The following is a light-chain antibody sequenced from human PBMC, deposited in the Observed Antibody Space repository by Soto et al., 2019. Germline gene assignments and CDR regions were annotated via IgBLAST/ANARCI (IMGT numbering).Light chain of an antibody. CDR2: AAS. Sequence: EIVLTQSPATLSLSPGERATLSFRASQSLSSSLAWYQQKPGQVPRLLIYAASNRATGIPARFSGSGSGTDFTLTISSLEPEDFAIYYCQQRTNWLYSFGQGTKLEI. V-gene: IGKV3-11*01. CDR1: QSLSSS. J-gene: IGKJ2*01. CDR3: QQRTNWLYS.